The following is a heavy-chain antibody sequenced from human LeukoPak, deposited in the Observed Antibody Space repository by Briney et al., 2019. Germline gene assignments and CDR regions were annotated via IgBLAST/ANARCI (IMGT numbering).Heavy chain of an antibody. CDR2: ISGYNGNT. D-gene: IGHD2-2*01. J-gene: IGHJ6*03. CDR3: ARAYCSSTSCYYYYYYYMDV. Sequence: ASVKVSCKASGYTFTGYYMHWVRQAPGQGLEWMGWISGYNGNTNYAQKVQGRVTMTTDTSTSTAYMKLRSLRSDDTAVYYCARAYCSSTSCYYYYYYYMDVWAKGPRSPSP. CDR1: GYTFTGYY. V-gene: IGHV1-18*04.